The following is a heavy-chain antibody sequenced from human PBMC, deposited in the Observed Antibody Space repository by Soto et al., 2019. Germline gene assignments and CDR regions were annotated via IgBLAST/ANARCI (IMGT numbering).Heavy chain of an antibody. Sequence: GASVKVSCKASGYTFTSYAMHWVRQAPGQRLEWMGWINAGNGNTKYSQKFQGRVTITRDTSASTAYMELSSLRSEDTAVYYCARVRHSSSWSYHYYGMDVWGQGTTVTVSS. J-gene: IGHJ6*02. CDR2: INAGNGNT. V-gene: IGHV1-3*01. D-gene: IGHD6-13*01. CDR3: ARVRHSSSWSYHYYGMDV. CDR1: GYTFTSYA.